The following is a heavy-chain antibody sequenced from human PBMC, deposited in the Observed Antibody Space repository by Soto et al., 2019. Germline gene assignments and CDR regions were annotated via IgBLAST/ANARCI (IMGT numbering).Heavy chain of an antibody. Sequence: PSETLSLTCAVYGGSFSGYYWGWVRQPPGKGLEWIGEINHSGSTNYNPSLKSRVTISVDTSKNQFSLKLSSVTAADTAGYYCARGGGYHDYGDLRGWFDPWGQGTLVTVS. CDR1: GGSFSGYY. CDR3: ARGGGYHDYGDLRGWFDP. J-gene: IGHJ5*02. CDR2: INHSGST. D-gene: IGHD4-17*01. V-gene: IGHV4-34*01.